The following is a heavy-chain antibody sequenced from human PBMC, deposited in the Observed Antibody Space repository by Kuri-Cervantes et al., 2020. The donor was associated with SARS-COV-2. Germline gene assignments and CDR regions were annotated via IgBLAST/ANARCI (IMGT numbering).Heavy chain of an antibody. CDR2: IYPGDSDT. D-gene: IGHD2-2*02. CDR1: GYSFTSYW. CDR3: ARLSGVVVVPAAIRPSPIDAFDI. Sequence: GGSLTLSCKGSGYSFTSYWIGWVRQMPGKGLEWMGVIYPGDSDTRYSPSFQGQVTISADKSISTAYLQWSSLKASDTAMYYCARLSGVVVVPAAIRPSPIDAFDIWGQGTMVAVSS. J-gene: IGHJ3*02. V-gene: IGHV5-51*01.